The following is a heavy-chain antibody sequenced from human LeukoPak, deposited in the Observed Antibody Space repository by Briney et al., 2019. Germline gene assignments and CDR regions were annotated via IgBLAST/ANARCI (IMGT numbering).Heavy chain of an antibody. CDR1: GFTFRRYG. D-gene: IGHD3-9*01. CDR2: ISGSGGST. J-gene: IGHJ5*02. V-gene: IGHV3-23*01. Sequence: GGTLRLSCSASGFTFRRYGMSWVRQAPGKGLEWVSSISGSGGSTFYGDSVKGRFTISRDNSKNTLYLQMNSLRAEDTAVYYCAKGRRYDILTGYYVSEVDPWGQGTLVTVSS. CDR3: AKGRRYDILTGYYVSEVDP.